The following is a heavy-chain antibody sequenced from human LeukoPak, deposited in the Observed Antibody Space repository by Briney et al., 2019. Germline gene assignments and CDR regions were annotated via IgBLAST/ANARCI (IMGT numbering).Heavy chain of an antibody. CDR1: GFTVNSNF. CDR2: IDSGGST. CDR3: ARDLRYYGSGTFDY. V-gene: IGHV3-66*01. J-gene: IGHJ4*02. Sequence: GGSLRLPCAASGFTVNSNFMSWVRQAPGKGLEWVSVIDSGGSTYYADSVKGRFTISRDNSKNTLYLQMNSLSAEDTAVYYCARDLRYYGSGTFDYWGQGTLVTVSS. D-gene: IGHD3-10*01.